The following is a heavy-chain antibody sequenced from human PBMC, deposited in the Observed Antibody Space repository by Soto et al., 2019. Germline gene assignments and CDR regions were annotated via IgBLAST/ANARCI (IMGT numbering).Heavy chain of an antibody. J-gene: IGHJ5*01. CDR2: IYYSGSA. CDR3: ASRRSSWYSAS. Sequence: KPPGKGLEWIGSIYYSGSAYYNPSLKSRVAIFVDTSKNQFSLEVSSVTAADTGLYYCASRRSSWYSASWGQGTLVTSPQ. D-gene: IGHD6-13*01. V-gene: IGHV4-39*01.